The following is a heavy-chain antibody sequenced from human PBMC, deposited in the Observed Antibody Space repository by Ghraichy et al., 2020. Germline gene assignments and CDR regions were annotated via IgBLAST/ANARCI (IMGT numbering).Heavy chain of an antibody. Sequence: ESLNISCTVSGGSINSSSYYWGWIRQPPGKGLEWIGSIYYSGSTYYNPSLKSRVTISVDTSKNQFSLKLSSVTAADTAVYYCARTYCISTSCYGAYYYYGMDVWGQGTTVTVSS. CDR1: GGSINSSSYY. D-gene: IGHD2-2*01. V-gene: IGHV4-39*01. CDR3: ARTYCISTSCYGAYYYYGMDV. J-gene: IGHJ6*02. CDR2: IYYSGST.